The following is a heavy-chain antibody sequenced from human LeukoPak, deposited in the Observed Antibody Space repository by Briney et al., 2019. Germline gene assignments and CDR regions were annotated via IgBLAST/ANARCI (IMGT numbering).Heavy chain of an antibody. D-gene: IGHD3-16*02. Sequence: PGGSLRLSCAASGFTFSSYWMSWVRQAPGKGLEWVANIKQDGSEKYYVDSVKGRFTISRDNAKNSLYLQMNSLRAEDTAVSYCARVKNLWGSYRSYYFDYWGQGTRVTVSP. CDR3: ARVKNLWGSYRSYYFDY. CDR1: GFTFSSYW. CDR2: IKQDGSEK. V-gene: IGHV3-7*01. J-gene: IGHJ4*02.